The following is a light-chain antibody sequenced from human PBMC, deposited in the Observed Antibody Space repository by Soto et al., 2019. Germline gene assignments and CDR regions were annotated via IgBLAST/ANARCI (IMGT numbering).Light chain of an antibody. Sequence: EIVLTQSPGTLSLSPGERATLSCRASQSVSSSYLAWYQQKPGQAPRLLIYGTSSRATAIPDRFSGSGSGTDFTLTISRLEPEDFAVYYCPQYGSSSWTFGQGTKV. V-gene: IGKV3-20*01. J-gene: IGKJ1*01. CDR1: QSVSSSY. CDR3: PQYGSSSWT. CDR2: GTS.